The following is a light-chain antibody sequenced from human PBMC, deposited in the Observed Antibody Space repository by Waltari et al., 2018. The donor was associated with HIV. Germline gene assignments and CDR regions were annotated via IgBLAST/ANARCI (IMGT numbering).Light chain of an antibody. CDR2: KAS. Sequence: DIPLTQSPSTVSASVGDRITITCRASQTVYNWLAWYQQRPGKGPKLLIYKASTLESGVPSRFSGSGSGTEFTLTINGLQSDDFATYYCQQYYSYSTFGPGTKVDIK. J-gene: IGKJ3*01. CDR3: QQYYSYST. V-gene: IGKV1-5*03. CDR1: QTVYNW.